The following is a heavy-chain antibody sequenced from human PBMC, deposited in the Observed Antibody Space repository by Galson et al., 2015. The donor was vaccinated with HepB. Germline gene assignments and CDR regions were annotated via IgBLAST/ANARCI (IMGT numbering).Heavy chain of an antibody. CDR1: GFTFSSYW. D-gene: IGHD6-13*01. CDR2: IKQDGSEK. J-gene: IGHJ4*02. Sequence: SLRLSCAASGFTFSSYWMSWVRRAPGKGLEWVANIKQDGSEKYYVDSVKGRFTISRDNAKNSLYLQMNSLRAEDTAVYYCARARTTSSWYVCSYWGQGTLVTVSS. CDR3: ARARTTSSWYVCSY. V-gene: IGHV3-7*01.